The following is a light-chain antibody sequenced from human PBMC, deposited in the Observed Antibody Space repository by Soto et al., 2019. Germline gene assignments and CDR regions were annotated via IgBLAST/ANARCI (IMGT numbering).Light chain of an antibody. Sequence: QSVLTQPPSVSGAPGQRVTISCTGSSSNIGAGYDVHWYQQLPGTAPKLLIYRNSNRPSGVPDRFSSSKSGTSASLAITGLQAEDEADYYCQSYDSSLSGVVFGGGTKLTVL. J-gene: IGLJ2*01. CDR3: QSYDSSLSGVV. V-gene: IGLV1-40*01. CDR2: RNS. CDR1: SSNIGAGYD.